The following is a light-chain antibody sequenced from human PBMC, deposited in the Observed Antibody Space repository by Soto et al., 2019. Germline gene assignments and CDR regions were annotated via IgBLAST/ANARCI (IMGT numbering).Light chain of an antibody. V-gene: IGLV2-23*02. CDR1: NSDIGSYDL. CDR2: EVT. Sequence: QSVLTQPASVSGSPGQSITISCIGTNSDIGSYDLVSWYQQHPGEAPKLLIFEVTKRPSGVSNRFSGSKSGNTASLTISGLQAEDEGDYYCCSYIGNSSPYVFVHGTKVTVL. J-gene: IGLJ1*01. CDR3: CSYIGNSSPYV.